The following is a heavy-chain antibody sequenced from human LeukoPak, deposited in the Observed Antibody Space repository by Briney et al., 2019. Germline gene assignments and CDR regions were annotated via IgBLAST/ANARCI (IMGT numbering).Heavy chain of an antibody. D-gene: IGHD1-26*01. Sequence: ASVKVSCKASGYTFTSYYMHWVRQAPGQGLEWMGIINPSGGSTSYAQKCQGRGTITRDPATSTVHMELSSLRSEDTAVYYCARLEARTRATVNFDYWGQGTLVTVSS. CDR1: GYTFTSYY. CDR2: INPSGGST. CDR3: ARLEARTRATVNFDY. J-gene: IGHJ4*02. V-gene: IGHV1-46*03.